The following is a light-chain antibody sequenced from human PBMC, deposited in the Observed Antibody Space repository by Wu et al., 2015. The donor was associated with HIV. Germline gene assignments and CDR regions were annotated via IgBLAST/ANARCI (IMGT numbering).Light chain of an antibody. CDR3: HQYGRSPPFT. Sequence: EIVLTQSPATLSLSPGERATLSCRASESVSSCLAWYQQKPGQAPRLLIYDASNRATGISARFSGSGSGTDFTLTISRLEPEDFAVYYCHQYGRSPPFTFGPGTKVDIK. CDR2: DAS. J-gene: IGKJ3*01. CDR1: ESVSSC. V-gene: IGKV3-20*01.